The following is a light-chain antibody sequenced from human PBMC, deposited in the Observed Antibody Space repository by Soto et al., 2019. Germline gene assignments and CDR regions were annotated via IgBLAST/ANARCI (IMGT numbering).Light chain of an antibody. V-gene: IGKV3-20*01. J-gene: IGKJ1*01. CDR1: QSVSSSY. CDR2: GAS. CDR3: QQYGSSPRT. Sequence: EIVLTRSPGTLSLSPGERATLSCRASQSVSSSYLAWYQQKPGQAPRLLIYGASSRATGIPDRFSGSGSGTDFTLTISRLEPEDFAVYYCQQYGSSPRTCGQGTKVDIK.